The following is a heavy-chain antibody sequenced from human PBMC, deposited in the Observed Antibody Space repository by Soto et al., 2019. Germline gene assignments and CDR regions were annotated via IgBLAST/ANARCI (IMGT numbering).Heavy chain of an antibody. CDR3: ARAPYYDILTGYQIYYYGMDV. V-gene: IGHV1-46*01. Sequence: GASVKVSCKASGYTFTSYYMHWVRQAPGQGLEWMGIINPSGGSTSYAQKFQGRVTMTRDTSTSTVYMELSSLRSEDTAVYYCARAPYYDILTGYQIYYYGMDVWGQGTTVTVSS. J-gene: IGHJ6*02. CDR1: GYTFTSYY. CDR2: INPSGGST. D-gene: IGHD3-9*01.